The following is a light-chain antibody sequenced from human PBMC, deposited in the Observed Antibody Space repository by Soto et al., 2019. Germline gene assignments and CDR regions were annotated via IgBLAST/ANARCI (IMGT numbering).Light chain of an antibody. CDR2: EVN. CDR1: SSDVGGYNY. CDR3: SSYVGSNRGV. V-gene: IGLV2-8*01. J-gene: IGLJ3*02. Sequence: QSALTQPPSASGSPGQSVTISCTGSSSDVGGYNYVSWYQHHPGKAPRLMIYEVNKRPSGVPDRFSGSKSGNMASLTVSGLQAEDEADYYCSSYVGSNRGVFGGGTKLTVL.